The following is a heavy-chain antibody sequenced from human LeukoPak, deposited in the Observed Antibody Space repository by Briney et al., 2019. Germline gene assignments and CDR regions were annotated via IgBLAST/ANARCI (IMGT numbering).Heavy chain of an antibody. CDR3: ATGSSSSHPDY. D-gene: IGHD6-6*01. CDR2: VDPEDGEA. Sequence: ASVKVSCKIFGYSFTDSYMHWIQQAPGKGLGWVGLVDPEDGEAIYAEKFQGRVTITADTSADTFYMELSSLRSDDTAVYYCATGSSSSHPDYWGQGTLVTVSS. V-gene: IGHV1-69-2*01. J-gene: IGHJ4*02. CDR1: GYSFTDSY.